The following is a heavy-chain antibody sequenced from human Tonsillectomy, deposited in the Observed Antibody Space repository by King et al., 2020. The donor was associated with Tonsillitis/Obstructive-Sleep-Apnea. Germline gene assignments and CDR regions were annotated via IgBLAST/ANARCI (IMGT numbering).Heavy chain of an antibody. V-gene: IGHV3-73*01. J-gene: IGHJ4*02. CDR2: IRSKDNNYAT. D-gene: IGHD2-2*01. CDR3: SLGLVVEDDVDC. CDR1: DFTFSGSA. Sequence: VQLVESGGGLVQPGGSLKVSCVASDFTFSGSAIHWVRQASGKGLEWLGRIRSKDNNYATESAASGKGRFTISRDDSKNTAYLQLNSLKTEDTAVYYCSLGLVVEDDVDCWGQGTLVAVSS.